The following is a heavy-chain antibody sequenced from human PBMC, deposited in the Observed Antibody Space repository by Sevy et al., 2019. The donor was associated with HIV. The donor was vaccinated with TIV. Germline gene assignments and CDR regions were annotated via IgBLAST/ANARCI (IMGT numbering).Heavy chain of an antibody. J-gene: IGHJ4*02. CDR3: AKELRSVTAFDY. CDR1: GFTFSSYG. Sequence: LSLTCAASGFTFSSYGMHWVRQAPGKGLEWVAVISYDGSNKYYADSVKGRFTISRDNSKNTLYLQMNSLRAEDTAVYYCAKELRSVTAFDYWGQGTLVTVSS. D-gene: IGHD2-21*02. CDR2: ISYDGSNK. V-gene: IGHV3-30*18.